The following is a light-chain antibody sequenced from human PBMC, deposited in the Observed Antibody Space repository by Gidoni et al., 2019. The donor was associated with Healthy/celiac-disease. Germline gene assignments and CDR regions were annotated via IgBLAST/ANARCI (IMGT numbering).Light chain of an antibody. CDR3: MQALQTPPT. Sequence: DLVMTQSPLSLPVTPGEPASISCRSSQSLLHSNGYNYLDWYLQKPGQSPQLLIYLGCNRASGVPDRFSGSGSGTDFTLKISRVEAEDVGVYYCMQALQTPPTFGQXTKVEIK. CDR2: LGC. V-gene: IGKV2-28*01. CDR1: QSLLHSNGYNY. J-gene: IGKJ1*01.